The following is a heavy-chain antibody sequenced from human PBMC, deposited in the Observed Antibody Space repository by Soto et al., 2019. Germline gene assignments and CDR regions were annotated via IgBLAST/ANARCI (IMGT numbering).Heavy chain of an antibody. D-gene: IGHD4-17*01. CDR1: GFTFSSYG. CDR3: AKSSSGDYGFDY. Sequence: QVQLVESGGGVVQPGRSLRLSCAASGFTFSSYGMHWVRQAPGKGLEWVAVISYDGSNKYYADSVKCRFTISRDNSKNTLYLQMNSLRAEDTAVYYCAKSSSGDYGFDYWGQGTLVTVSS. CDR2: ISYDGSNK. J-gene: IGHJ4*02. V-gene: IGHV3-30*18.